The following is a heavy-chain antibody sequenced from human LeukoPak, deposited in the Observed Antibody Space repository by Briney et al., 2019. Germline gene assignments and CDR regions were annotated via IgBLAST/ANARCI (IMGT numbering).Heavy chain of an antibody. CDR2: IYTSGST. V-gene: IGHV4-4*07. CDR3: ARDRVPATGPDFDY. D-gene: IGHD2-2*01. CDR1: GGSISSYY. J-gene: IGHJ4*02. Sequence: PSETLSLTCTVSGGSISSYYWSWIRQPAGKGLEWIGRIYTSGSTNYNPSLKSRVTMSVDTSKNQFSLKLSSVTAADTAVYYCARDRVPATGPDFDYWGQGTLVTVSS.